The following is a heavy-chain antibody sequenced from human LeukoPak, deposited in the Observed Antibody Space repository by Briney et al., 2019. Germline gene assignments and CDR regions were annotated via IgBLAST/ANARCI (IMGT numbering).Heavy chain of an antibody. J-gene: IGHJ6*04. D-gene: IGHD6-13*01. Sequence: SETLSLTCAVYGGSFSGYYWSWIRQPPGKGLEWIGEINHSGSTNYNPSLKGRVTISVDTSKNQFSLRLTSVPVADTAVYYCARRPHSSSSGYYYGMDVWGKGITVTVSS. CDR2: INHSGST. V-gene: IGHV4-34*01. CDR1: GGSFSGYY. CDR3: ARRPHSSSSGYYYGMDV.